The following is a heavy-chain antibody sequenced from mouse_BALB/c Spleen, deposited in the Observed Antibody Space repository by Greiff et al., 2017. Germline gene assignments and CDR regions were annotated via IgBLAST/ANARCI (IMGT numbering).Heavy chain of an antibody. J-gene: IGHJ4*01. CDR2: ILPGSGST. CDR3: ARKDYGSRGYAMDY. D-gene: IGHD1-1*01. V-gene: IGHV1-9*01. CDR1: GYTFSSYW. Sequence: QVQLQQSGAELMKPGASVKISCKATGYTFSSYWIEWVKQRPGHGLEWIGEILPGSGSTNYNEKFKGKATFTADTSSNTAYMQLSSLTSEDSAVYYCARKDYGSRGYAMDYWGQGTSVTVSS.